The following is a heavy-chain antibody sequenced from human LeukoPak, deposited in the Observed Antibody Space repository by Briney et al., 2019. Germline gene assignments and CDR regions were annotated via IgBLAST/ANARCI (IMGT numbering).Heavy chain of an antibody. Sequence: GASVKVSCKASGYTFTSYYMHWVRQAPGQGLEWMGIINPSGGSTSYAQKFQGRVTMTRDTSTSTVYMELSSLRSEDTAVYYCARDPLEVCGDYYYGMDVWGQGTTVTVSS. J-gene: IGHJ6*02. D-gene: IGHD3-3*01. CDR3: ARDPLEVCGDYYYGMDV. V-gene: IGHV1-46*01. CDR2: INPSGGST. CDR1: GYTFTSYY.